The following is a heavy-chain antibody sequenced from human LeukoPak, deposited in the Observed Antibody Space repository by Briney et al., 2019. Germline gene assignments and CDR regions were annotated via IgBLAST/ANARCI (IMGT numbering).Heavy chain of an antibody. V-gene: IGHV1-18*01. Sequence: GASVKVSCKASGYTFTSYGISWVRQAPGQGLEWMGWISAYNGSTNYAQKLQGRVTMTTDTSTSTAYMELRSLRSDDTAVYYCARTTYYYGSGSYYTTYYFDYWGQGTLVTVSS. J-gene: IGHJ4*02. CDR1: GYTFTSYG. D-gene: IGHD3-10*01. CDR2: ISAYNGST. CDR3: ARTTYYYGSGSYYTTYYFDY.